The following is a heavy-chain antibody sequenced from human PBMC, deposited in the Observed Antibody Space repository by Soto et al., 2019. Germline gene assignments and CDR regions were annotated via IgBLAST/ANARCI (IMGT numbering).Heavy chain of an antibody. CDR2: INPNSGGT. CDR1: GYTFTGYY. V-gene: IGHV1-2*04. D-gene: IGHD4-4*01. CDR3: ARGPRHDYSNYEWFDP. Sequence: GASVKVSCKASGYTFTGYYMHWVRQAPGQGLEWMGWINPNSGGTNYAQKFQGWVTMTRDTSISTAYMELSRLRSDDTAVYYCARGPRHDYSNYEWFDPWGQGTLVTVSS. J-gene: IGHJ5*02.